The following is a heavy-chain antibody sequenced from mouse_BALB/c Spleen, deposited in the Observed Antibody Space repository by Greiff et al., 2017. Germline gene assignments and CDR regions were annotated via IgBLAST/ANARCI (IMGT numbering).Heavy chain of an antibody. D-gene: IGHD1-1*01. CDR2: IDPANGNT. Sequence: VQLQQSGAELVKPGASVKLSCTASGFNFKDTYMHWVKQRPEQGLEWIGRIDPANGNTKYDPKFQGKATITADTSSNTAYLQLSSLTSEDTAVYYCARSPYYDYFDYWGQGTTLTVSS. CDR3: ARSPYYDYFDY. CDR1: GFNFKDTY. V-gene: IGHV14-3*02. J-gene: IGHJ2*01.